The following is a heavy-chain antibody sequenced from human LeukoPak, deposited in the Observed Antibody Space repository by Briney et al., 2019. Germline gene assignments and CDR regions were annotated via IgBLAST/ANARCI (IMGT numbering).Heavy chain of an antibody. V-gene: IGHV4-39*07. CDR1: GGSISSSSYY. J-gene: IGHJ4*02. D-gene: IGHD5-12*01. CDR3: ARDSADIVATFY. Sequence: SETLSLTCTVSGGSISSSSYYWGWIRQPPGKGLEWIGRIYYSGSTYYNPSLKSRVTISVDTSKNQFSLKLSSVTAADTAVYYCARDSADIVATFYWGQGTLVTVSS. CDR2: IYYSGST.